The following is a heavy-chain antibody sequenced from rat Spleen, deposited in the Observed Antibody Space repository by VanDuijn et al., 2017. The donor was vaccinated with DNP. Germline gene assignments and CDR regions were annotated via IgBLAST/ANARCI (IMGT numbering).Heavy chain of an antibody. CDR3: ARSGYNTDYYHLEAY. V-gene: IGHV3-3*01. D-gene: IGHD1-6*01. Sequence: EVLLQESGPGLVKPSQSLSLTCSVTFYSITSSNNWNWLRKFPGNKLEWMGYINSAGSTNYNPSLKSRISITRDTSKNQFFLQVNSVTTEDTATYYCARSGYNTDYYHLEAYWGQGTLVTVSS. CDR2: INSAGST. CDR1: FYSITSSNN. J-gene: IGHJ3*01.